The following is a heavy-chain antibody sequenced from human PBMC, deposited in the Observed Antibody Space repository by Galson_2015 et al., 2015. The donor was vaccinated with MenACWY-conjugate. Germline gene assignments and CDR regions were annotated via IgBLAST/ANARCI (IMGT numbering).Heavy chain of an antibody. CDR1: GFTFSTYA. V-gene: IGHV3-23*01. Sequence: SLRLSCAASGFTFSTYAMTWVRQAPGKGLEWVSSINNRGSATYYVDSVKGRFTISRDNSKNTLFLQMNSLRAEDTALYYCAKPISSYYDFMTGDSWGQGTLVTVSS. D-gene: IGHD3-3*01. CDR2: INNRGSAT. CDR3: AKPISSYYDFMTGDS. J-gene: IGHJ4*02.